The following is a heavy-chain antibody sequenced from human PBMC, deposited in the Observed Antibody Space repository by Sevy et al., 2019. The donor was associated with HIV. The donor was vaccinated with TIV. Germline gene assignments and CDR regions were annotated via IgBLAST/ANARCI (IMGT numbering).Heavy chain of an antibody. D-gene: IGHD2-15*01. CDR1: GGTFSSYA. CDR3: AGRYCSGGSCYSYYYGMDV. J-gene: IGHJ6*02. Sequence: ASVKVSCKASGGTFSSYAISWVRQAPGQGLEWMGGIIPIFGTANYAQKFQGRVTITAGESTSTAYMERSSLRSEDTAVYYCAGRYCSGGSCYSYYYGMDVWGQGTTVTVSS. V-gene: IGHV1-69*13. CDR2: IIPIFGTA.